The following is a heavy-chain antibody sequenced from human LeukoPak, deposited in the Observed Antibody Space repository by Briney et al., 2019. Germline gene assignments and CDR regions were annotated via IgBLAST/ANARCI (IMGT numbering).Heavy chain of an antibody. J-gene: IGHJ4*02. CDR2: ISVYNGNT. D-gene: IGHD4-17*01. Sequence: ASVKVSCKASGYTFASYGINWMRQAPGQGLEWMGWISVYNGNTNYAQNLQGRVTMTRDTSISTAYMELSRLRSDDTAVYYCATGYGGYYYFDYWGQGTLVTVSS. V-gene: IGHV1-18*01. CDR3: ATGYGGYYYFDY. CDR1: GYTFASYG.